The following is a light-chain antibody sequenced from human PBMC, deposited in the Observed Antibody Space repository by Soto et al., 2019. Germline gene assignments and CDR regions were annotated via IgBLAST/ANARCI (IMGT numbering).Light chain of an antibody. J-gene: IGLJ2*01. CDR1: NIEIKS. CDR2: DDG. CDR3: QVWDTTNPVI. Sequence: SYELTQPPSVSVAPGQTASITCGGNNIEIKSVHWYQQKPGQAPVLLVYDDGDRTTGIPARFSGSKSGNTATLTTSRVEAGDEADYYCQVWDTTNPVIFGGGTKLTVL. V-gene: IGLV3-21*02.